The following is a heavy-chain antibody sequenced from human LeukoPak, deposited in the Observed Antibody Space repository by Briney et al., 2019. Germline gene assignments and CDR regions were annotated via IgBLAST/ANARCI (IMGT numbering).Heavy chain of an antibody. J-gene: IGHJ4*02. CDR3: AHIAAAGEFDC. CDR1: GGSISSSSYY. CDR2: IYYSGST. Sequence: SETLSLTCTVSGGSISSSSYYWGWIRQPPGKGLEWIGSIYYSGSTYYNPSLKSRVTISVDTSKNQFSLKLSSVTAADTAVYYCAHIAAAGEFDCWGQGTLVTVSS. V-gene: IGHV4-39*01. D-gene: IGHD6-13*01.